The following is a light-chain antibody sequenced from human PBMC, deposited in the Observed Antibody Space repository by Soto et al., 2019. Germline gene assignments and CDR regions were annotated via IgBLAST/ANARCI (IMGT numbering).Light chain of an antibody. V-gene: IGKV3-15*01. Sequence: EIVMTQSPATLSVSPGERATLSCRSSQSVSSNLACYQQKPGQAPRLLIYGASTRATGIAARFSGSGSGTEFTLTTSSLEPEDFGVYYCQQRWHWPSNTFGQGTRLEIK. J-gene: IGKJ5*01. CDR1: QSVSSN. CDR2: GAS. CDR3: QQRWHWPSNT.